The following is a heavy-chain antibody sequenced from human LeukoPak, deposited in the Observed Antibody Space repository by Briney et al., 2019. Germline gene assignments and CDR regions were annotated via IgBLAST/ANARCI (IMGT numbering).Heavy chain of an antibody. D-gene: IGHD1-7*01. CDR3: VKRATGSTKSVDY. Sequence: SGGSLRLSCAASGFTFSSYWMTWVRQAPGKGLQWVANIKQDGSEQYYVDSVKGRFTISRDNAKNSLYLQMNSLRAEDTAVYYCVKRATGSTKSVDYWGQGTVVTVSS. J-gene: IGHJ4*02. CDR1: GFTFSSYW. V-gene: IGHV3-7*01. CDR2: IKQDGSEQ.